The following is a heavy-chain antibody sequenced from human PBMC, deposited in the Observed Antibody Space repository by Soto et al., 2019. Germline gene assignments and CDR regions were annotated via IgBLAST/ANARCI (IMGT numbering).Heavy chain of an antibody. Sequence: EVQLVQSGAEVKKPGATVKISCKFSGFTFTDYDIHWVQQAPGKGLEWMGLVDPEDGETMYAEKFQGRVSITADTSTDTAYMELSSLRSEDTAVYYCATGFWARLRWFDPWGQGTLVTVSS. CDR1: GFTFTDYD. D-gene: IGHD3-16*01. CDR3: ATGFWARLRWFDP. CDR2: VDPEDGET. J-gene: IGHJ5*02. V-gene: IGHV1-69-2*01.